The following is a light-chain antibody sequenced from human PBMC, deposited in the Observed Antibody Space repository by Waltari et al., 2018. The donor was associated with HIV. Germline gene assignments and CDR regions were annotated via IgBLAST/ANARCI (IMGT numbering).Light chain of an antibody. CDR2: EVS. Sequence: QSALTQPASVSGSPGQSITISCTGTSSDVGSYNLVSWYQQHPGKAPKLMIYEVSTRPSGVSNRFSGSKSGNTGSLTISGLQAEDEADYYCCSYAGSSTYVFGTGTKVTVL. J-gene: IGLJ1*01. CDR3: CSYAGSSTYV. V-gene: IGLV2-23*02. CDR1: SSDVGSYNL.